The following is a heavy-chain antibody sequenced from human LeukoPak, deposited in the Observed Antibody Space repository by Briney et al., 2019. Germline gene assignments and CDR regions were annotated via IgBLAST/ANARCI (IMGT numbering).Heavy chain of an antibody. V-gene: IGHV3-23*01. Sequence: PGGSLRLSCAASGFTFSSYGMSWVRQAPGKGLEWVSTISGSGGSTYYADSVKGRFTISRDNSKNTLYLQMNSLRAEDTAVYYCAKSPTVASAYYYMDVWGKGTTVTVSS. CDR1: GFTFSSYG. CDR3: AKSPTVASAYYYMDV. CDR2: ISGSGGST. J-gene: IGHJ6*03. D-gene: IGHD2-21*01.